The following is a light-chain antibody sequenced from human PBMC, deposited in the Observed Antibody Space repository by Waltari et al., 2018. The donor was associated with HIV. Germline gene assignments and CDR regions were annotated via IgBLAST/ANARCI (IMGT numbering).Light chain of an antibody. CDR3: CSYAGSSTSVV. J-gene: IGLJ2*01. Sequence: QSALTQPASVSGSPGQSLTISCTGTSSDVVSYNLVSWYQQHPGKAPKLMIYEGSKRPSGVSNRFSGSKSGNTASLTISGLQAEDEADYYCCSYAGSSTSVVFGGGTKLTVL. CDR1: SSDVVSYNL. V-gene: IGLV2-23*01. CDR2: EGS.